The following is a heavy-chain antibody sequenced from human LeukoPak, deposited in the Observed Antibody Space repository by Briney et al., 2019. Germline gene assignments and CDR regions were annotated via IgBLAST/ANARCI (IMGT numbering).Heavy chain of an antibody. CDR1: GYTFTSYG. CDR3: ARSAYYYDSSGYDY. D-gene: IGHD3-22*01. V-gene: IGHV1-18*01. J-gene: IGHJ4*02. Sequence: SVKVSCKASGYTFTSYGISWVRQAPGQGLEWTGWISAYNGNTNYAQKLQGRVTMTTDTSTSTAYMELRSLRSDDTAVYYCARSAYYYDSSGYDYWGQGTLVTVSS. CDR2: ISAYNGNT.